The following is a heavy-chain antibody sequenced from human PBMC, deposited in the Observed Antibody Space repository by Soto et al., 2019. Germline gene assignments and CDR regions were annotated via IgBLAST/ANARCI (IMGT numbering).Heavy chain of an antibody. CDR1: GYTFTGYY. Sequence: ASVKVSRKASGYTFTGYYMHWVRQAPGQGFEWMGRISPKSGGTNYAQKFEGRVTMTWDTSLKTAYMELSSLISEDTAVYYCARPPGYISDWYYFDLWGQGTLVTVSS. CDR2: ISPKSGGT. CDR3: ARPPGYISDWYYFDL. J-gene: IGHJ4*02. D-gene: IGHD3-9*01. V-gene: IGHV1-2*02.